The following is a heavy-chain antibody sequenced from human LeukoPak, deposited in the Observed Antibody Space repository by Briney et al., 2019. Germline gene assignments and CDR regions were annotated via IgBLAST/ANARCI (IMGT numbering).Heavy chain of an antibody. CDR3: ARAYYYDSSGSDV. D-gene: IGHD3-22*01. CDR1: GGSISSYY. J-gene: IGHJ6*02. Sequence: SETLSLTCTVSGGSISSYYWSWIRQPPGKGLEWIGYIYYSGSTNYNPSLKSRVTISVDTSRNQFSLKLSSVTAADTAVYYCARAYYYDSSGSDVWGQGTTVTVSS. V-gene: IGHV4-59*01. CDR2: IYYSGST.